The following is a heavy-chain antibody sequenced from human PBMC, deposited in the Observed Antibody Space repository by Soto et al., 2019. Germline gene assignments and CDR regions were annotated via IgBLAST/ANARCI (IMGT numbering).Heavy chain of an antibody. CDR2: ISGAGTAT. Sequence: GGSLRLSCAVSGFTFRTYAMHWVRQAPGKGLEWVSGISGAGTATNYADSVKGRFTISRDNSKNTMYLQMNSLRAEDSGVYYCAKGSAGFSTSWADSWGQGTLVTVSS. V-gene: IGHV3-23*01. D-gene: IGHD6-13*01. CDR1: GFTFRTYA. J-gene: IGHJ4*02. CDR3: AKGSAGFSTSWADS.